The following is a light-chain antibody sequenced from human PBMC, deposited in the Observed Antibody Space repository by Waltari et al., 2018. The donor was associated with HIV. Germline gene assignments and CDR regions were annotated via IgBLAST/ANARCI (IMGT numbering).Light chain of an antibody. CDR1: QSLVYSDGNTY. V-gene: IGKV2-30*01. Sequence: DVVMTQSLLSLPVTLGQPASITCRSSQSLVYSDGNTYLSWFQQRPGQSPRRLIYKVSNRDSGVPDRFSGSGSRTDFTLKISRVEADDVGIYYCMQGTDWPPMFGQGTKVEIK. CDR3: MQGTDWPPM. CDR2: KVS. J-gene: IGKJ1*01.